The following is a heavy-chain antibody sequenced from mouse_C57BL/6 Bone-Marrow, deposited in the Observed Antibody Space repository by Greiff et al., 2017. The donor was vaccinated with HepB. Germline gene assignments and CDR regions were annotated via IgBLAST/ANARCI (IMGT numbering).Heavy chain of an antibody. V-gene: IGHV5-15*01. CDR1: GFTFSDYG. Sequence: EVMLVESGGGLVQPGGSLKLSCAASGFTFSDYGMAWVRQAPRKGPEWVAFISNLAYSIYYADTVTGRFTISRENAKNTLYLEMSRLRSEDTAMYYCARRDGYYGYYAMDYWGQGTSVTVSS. D-gene: IGHD2-3*01. CDR2: ISNLAYSI. J-gene: IGHJ4*01. CDR3: ARRDGYYGYYAMDY.